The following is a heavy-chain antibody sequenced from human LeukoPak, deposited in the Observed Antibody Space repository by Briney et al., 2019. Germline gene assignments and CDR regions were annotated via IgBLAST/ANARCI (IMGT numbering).Heavy chain of an antibody. Sequence: GGSLRLSCAASGFTFSSYAMSWVRQAPGKGLEWVSAISGSGGSTYYADSVKGRFTISRDNSKNTLYLQMNSLRAEDTAVYYCAKAYPSYCGSTSCYTALDVWGQGTTVTVSS. CDR3: AKAYPSYCGSTSCYTALDV. CDR2: ISGSGGST. D-gene: IGHD2-2*02. J-gene: IGHJ6*02. CDR1: GFTFSSYA. V-gene: IGHV3-23*01.